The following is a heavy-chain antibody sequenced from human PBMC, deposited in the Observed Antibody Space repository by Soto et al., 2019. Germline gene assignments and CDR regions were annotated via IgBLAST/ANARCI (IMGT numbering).Heavy chain of an antibody. V-gene: IGHV3-7*01. CDR2: IKQDGSEQ. CDR3: ARDSSSYYYA. D-gene: IGHD3-22*01. Sequence: EVQLVESGGGLVQPGGSLRLSCAASGFTFSNYWMSWVRQAPGKGLEWVANIKQDGSEQHYVDSVKGRFTISRDNAKNSLYLQMHSLTAEDTAVCYCARDSSSYYYAWGQGTLVTVSS. J-gene: IGHJ4*02. CDR1: GFTFSNYW.